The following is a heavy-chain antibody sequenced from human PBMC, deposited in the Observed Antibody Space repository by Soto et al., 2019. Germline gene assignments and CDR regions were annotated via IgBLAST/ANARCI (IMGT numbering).Heavy chain of an antibody. Sequence: VASVKVSCKASGYTFTGYYMHWVRQAPGQGLEWMGWINPNSGGTNYAQKFQGCVTMTRDTSISTAYMELSRLRSDDTAVYYCARSQQWLYAFDIWGQGTMVTVSS. J-gene: IGHJ3*02. CDR2: INPNSGGT. D-gene: IGHD6-19*01. V-gene: IGHV1-2*04. CDR1: GYTFTGYY. CDR3: ARSQQWLYAFDI.